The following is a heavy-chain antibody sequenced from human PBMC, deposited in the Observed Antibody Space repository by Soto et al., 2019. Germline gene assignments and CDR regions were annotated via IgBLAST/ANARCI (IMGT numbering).Heavy chain of an antibody. CDR1: GFTFSSYA. Sequence: GGSLRLSCAASGFTFSSYAMHWVRQAPSKGLEWVAVISYDGSNKYYADSVKGRFTISRDNSKNTLYLQMNSLRAEDTAVYYCARGSATFLYYYDSSGYYYYWGQGTLVTVSS. CDR2: ISYDGSNK. V-gene: IGHV3-30-3*01. D-gene: IGHD3-22*01. J-gene: IGHJ4*02. CDR3: ARGSATFLYYYDSSGYYYY.